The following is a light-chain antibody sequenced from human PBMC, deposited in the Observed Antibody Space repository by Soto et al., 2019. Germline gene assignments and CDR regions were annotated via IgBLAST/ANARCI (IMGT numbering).Light chain of an antibody. CDR1: QSVSSF. CDR2: DAS. J-gene: IGKJ5*01. Sequence: EIVLTQSPATLSLSPGGRSTLSCRAIQSVSSFLAWYHQKPGQDPRLLIYDASNRATGIQARFSGSGAVKDFTLTISSLETEEFAVYYCQQRSIFGQGTRLE. V-gene: IGKV3-11*01. CDR3: QQRSI.